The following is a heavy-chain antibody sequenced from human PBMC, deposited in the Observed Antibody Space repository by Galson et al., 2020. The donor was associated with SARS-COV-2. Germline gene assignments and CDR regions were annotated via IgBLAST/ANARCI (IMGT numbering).Heavy chain of an antibody. CDR1: GFTFSIYG. Sequence: PGGSLRFSCAASGFTFSIYGMHWVRQAPGKGLEWVAVISSDGSNEYYADSVKGRFTISRDKSKNTVYLQMNSLRAEDTAVYYCAKAGEKMDRPNYFDYWGPGTLVTVSS. V-gene: IGHV3-30*18. CDR3: AKAGEKMDRPNYFDY. J-gene: IGHJ4*02. CDR2: ISSDGSNE. D-gene: IGHD2-8*01.